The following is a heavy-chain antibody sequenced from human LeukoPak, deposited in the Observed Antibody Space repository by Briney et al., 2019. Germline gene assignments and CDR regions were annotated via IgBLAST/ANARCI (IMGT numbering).Heavy chain of an antibody. CDR3: ARVADYVWGSYRKDGNWFDP. CDR1: GGSISSYY. D-gene: IGHD3-16*02. V-gene: IGHV4-59*01. J-gene: IGHJ5*02. CDR2: IYYSGST. Sequence: KASETLSLTCTVSGGSISSYYWSWIRQPPGKGLEWIGYIYYSGSTNYNPSLKSRVTISVDTSKNQFSLKLSSVTAADTAVYYCARVADYVWGSYRKDGNWFDPWGQGTLVTVSS.